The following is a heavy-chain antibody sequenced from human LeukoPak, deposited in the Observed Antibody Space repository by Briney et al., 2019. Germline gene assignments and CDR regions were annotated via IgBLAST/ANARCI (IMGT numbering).Heavy chain of an antibody. D-gene: IGHD3-9*01. CDR1: GFPFASYV. J-gene: IGHJ4*02. CDR3: ARDHDWAFDL. CDR2: INHDAEMI. Sequence: GGSLRLSCEGSGFPFASYVMSWVRQAPGKGLEWIAYINHDAEMIFYPDFVKGRFTISRDNAKKSLYLQMNALRYEDTAIYYCARDHDWAFDLWVQGTLVTVSS. V-gene: IGHV3-48*02.